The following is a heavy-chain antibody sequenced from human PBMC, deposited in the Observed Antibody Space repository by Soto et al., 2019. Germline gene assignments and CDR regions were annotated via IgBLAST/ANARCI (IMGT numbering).Heavy chain of an antibody. CDR3: ARETGAPLYDMDV. D-gene: IGHD7-27*01. Sequence: QVQLVESGGGVVQPGRSLRLSCAASGFTFSAYGMHWVRQAPGKGLEWVAVIWYDGSNKYYVDSVKGRFTISRDDSKNTLYLQMNSLRAEDTAVYYCARETGAPLYDMDVWGQGTTVTVSS. J-gene: IGHJ6*02. CDR2: IWYDGSNK. CDR1: GFTFSAYG. V-gene: IGHV3-33*01.